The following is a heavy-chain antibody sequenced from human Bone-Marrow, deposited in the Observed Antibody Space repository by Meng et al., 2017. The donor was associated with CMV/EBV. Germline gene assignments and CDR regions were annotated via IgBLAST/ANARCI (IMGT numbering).Heavy chain of an antibody. D-gene: IGHD3-10*01. J-gene: IGHJ5*02. V-gene: IGHV3-30-3*01. Sequence: GGSLRLSCAASGFTFSSYAMHWVRQAPGQGLEWVAVISYDGSNKYYADSVKGRFTISRDNSKNTLYLQMNSLRAEDTAVYYCARGQPGDWFDPWGQGTLVTVSS. CDR3: ARGQPGDWFDP. CDR2: ISYDGSNK. CDR1: GFTFSSYA.